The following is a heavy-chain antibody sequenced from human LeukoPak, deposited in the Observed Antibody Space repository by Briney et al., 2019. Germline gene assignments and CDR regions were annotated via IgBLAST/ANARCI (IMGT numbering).Heavy chain of an antibody. CDR2: IYYSGST. Sequence: PSETLSLTCTVSGGSISSSSYYWGWIRQPPGKGLEWIGSIYYSGSTYYNPSLKSRVTISVDTSKNQFSLKLSSVTAADTAVYYCARATPFGFGESFDYWGQGTLVTVSS. CDR1: GGSISSSSYY. V-gene: IGHV4-39*01. D-gene: IGHD3-10*01. CDR3: ARATPFGFGESFDY. J-gene: IGHJ4*02.